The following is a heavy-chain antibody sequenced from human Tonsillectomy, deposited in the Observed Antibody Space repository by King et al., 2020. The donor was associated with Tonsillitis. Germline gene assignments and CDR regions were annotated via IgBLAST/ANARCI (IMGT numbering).Heavy chain of an antibody. Sequence: QLVQSGGGLIQPGGSLRLSCAASGFTFSSYAMSWVRQAPGKGLEWVSGISGSGGSTYYADYVKGRFAISRDNSKNKLYPQVHSLRAADTAVYYCAKYRDFWNPHGMDVWGQGTTVTGPS. J-gene: IGHJ6*02. CDR2: ISGSGGST. D-gene: IGHD3-3*01. V-gene: IGHV3-23*04. CDR1: GFTFSSYA. CDR3: AKYRDFWNPHGMDV.